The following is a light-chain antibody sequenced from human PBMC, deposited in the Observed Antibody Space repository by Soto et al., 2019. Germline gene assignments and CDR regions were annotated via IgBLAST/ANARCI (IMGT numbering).Light chain of an antibody. CDR3: QQYNNWPPWT. Sequence: DIQMTQSPSSLSASVGERVTITCRASQGISSYLAWYQQKPGKVPNLLIYTASTLQSGVPSRFSGSGSGTEFTLTISSLQSEDFAVYYCQQYNNWPPWTFGQGTKVDIK. CDR1: QGISSY. CDR2: TAS. V-gene: IGKV1-27*01. J-gene: IGKJ1*01.